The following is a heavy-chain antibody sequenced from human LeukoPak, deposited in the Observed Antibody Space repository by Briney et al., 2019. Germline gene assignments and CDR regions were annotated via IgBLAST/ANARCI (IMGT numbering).Heavy chain of an antibody. CDR3: AKGYSPFDS. J-gene: IGHJ4*02. CDR2: IYYSGST. CDR1: NASISSFY. V-gene: IGHV4-59*08. D-gene: IGHD4-11*01. Sequence: SETLSLTCTVSNASISSFYWSWIRQPPGKGLEWIGYIYYSGSTSHNPSLKSRVTISADTSKKQNSLKLSSVTAADTAVYYCAKGYSPFDSWGQGAQVTVSS.